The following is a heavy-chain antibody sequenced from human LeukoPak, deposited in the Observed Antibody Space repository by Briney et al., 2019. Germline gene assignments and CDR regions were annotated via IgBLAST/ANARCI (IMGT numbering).Heavy chain of an antibody. CDR3: ARSAYSSSVSGNWFDP. J-gene: IGHJ5*02. CDR2: IYYLGTT. Sequence: SETLSLTCTVSGGSISGSYWSWIRQPPGKGLEWIGHIYYLGTTKYNPSLKSRLTISVDTSKNQFSLKLSSVTAADTAVYYCARSAYSSSVSGNWFDPWGQGTLVTVSS. CDR1: GGSISGSY. D-gene: IGHD6-13*01. V-gene: IGHV4-59*01.